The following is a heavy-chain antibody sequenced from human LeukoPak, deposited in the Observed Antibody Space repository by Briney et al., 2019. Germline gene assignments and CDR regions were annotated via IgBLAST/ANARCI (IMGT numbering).Heavy chain of an antibody. J-gene: IGHJ4*02. D-gene: IGHD1-14*01. CDR3: AKVDRNYESFDY. CDR1: GFTFSSYA. V-gene: IGHV3-23*01. CDR2: ISGSGGST. Sequence: GGSLRLSCAASGFTFSSYAMSWVRQAPGRGLEWVSAISGSGGSTYYADSVKGRFTISRDNSKNTLYLQMNSLRAEDTAVYYCAKVDRNYESFDYWGQGTLVTVSS.